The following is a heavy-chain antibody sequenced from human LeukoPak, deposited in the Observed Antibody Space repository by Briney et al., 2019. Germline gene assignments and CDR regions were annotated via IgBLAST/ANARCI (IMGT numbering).Heavy chain of an antibody. CDR3: AKGGRITIFGVVITTYYFDY. D-gene: IGHD3-3*01. J-gene: IGHJ4*02. Sequence: ASVKVSCKASGYTFTGYYMHWVRQAPEQGLEWMGRINPTSGGTNYAQKFQGRVTMTRDTSISTAYMELSRLRSDDTAVYYCAKGGRITIFGVVITTYYFDYWGQGTLVTVSS. CDR1: GYTFTGYY. CDR2: INPTSGGT. V-gene: IGHV1-2*06.